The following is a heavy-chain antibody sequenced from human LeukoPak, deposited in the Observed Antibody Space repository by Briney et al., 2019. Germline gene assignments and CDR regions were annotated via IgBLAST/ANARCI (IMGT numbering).Heavy chain of an antibody. CDR2: ISSSSSYI. V-gene: IGHV3-21*01. CDR3: ARDLVYGQTRAMGDY. J-gene: IGHJ4*02. D-gene: IGHD2/OR15-2a*01. CDR1: GFTFSSYS. Sequence: GGSLRLSCAASGFTFSSYSMNWVRQAPGKGREWVSSISSSSSYIYYADSVKGRFTISRDNAKNSLYLQMNSLRAEDTAVYYCARDLVYGQTRAMGDYWGQGTLVTVSP.